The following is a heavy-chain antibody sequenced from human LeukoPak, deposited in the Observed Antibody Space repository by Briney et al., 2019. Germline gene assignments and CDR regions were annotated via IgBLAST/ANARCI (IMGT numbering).Heavy chain of an antibody. J-gene: IGHJ4*02. CDR2: MNPNSGNT. D-gene: IGHD6-13*01. CDR3: ARGRSWIAAAGSDFDY. V-gene: IGHV1-8*01. CDR1: GYTFTSYD. Sequence: ASVKVSCKASGYTFTSYDINWVRQATGQGLEWMGWMNPNSGNTGYAQKFQGRVTMTRNTSISTAYVELSSLRSEDTAVYYCARGRSWIAAAGSDFDYWGQGTLVTVSS.